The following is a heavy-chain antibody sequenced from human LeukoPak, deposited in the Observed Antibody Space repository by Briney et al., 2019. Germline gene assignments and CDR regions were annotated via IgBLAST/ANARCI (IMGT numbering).Heavy chain of an antibody. J-gene: IGHJ4*02. CDR3: ARVTGYMTEDYFDY. D-gene: IGHD6-13*01. CDR2: IYYRGST. Sequence: PSETLSLTCTVSGGSIGSYYWSWIRQPPGKGLEWIGYIYYRGSTNYNPSFKSRVTISVDTSKNQFSLKLSSVTAAGTAVYYCARVTGYMTEDYFDYWGQGTLITVSS. V-gene: IGHV4-59*01. CDR1: GGSIGSYY.